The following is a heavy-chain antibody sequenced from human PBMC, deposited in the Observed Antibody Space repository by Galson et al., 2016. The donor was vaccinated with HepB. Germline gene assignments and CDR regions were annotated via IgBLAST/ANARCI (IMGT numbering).Heavy chain of an antibody. CDR3: ARVRWLEPLDY. J-gene: IGHJ4*02. D-gene: IGHD6-19*01. Sequence: SLRLSCAASGFTFTTYEMTRVRQAPGKGLEWISYISSYGSTIYYADSVKGRFTISRDNAENSLYLQMNSLRAEDTAVYYCARVRWLEPLDYWGQGTLVTVSS. CDR2: ISSYGSTI. CDR1: GFTFTTYE. V-gene: IGHV3-48*03.